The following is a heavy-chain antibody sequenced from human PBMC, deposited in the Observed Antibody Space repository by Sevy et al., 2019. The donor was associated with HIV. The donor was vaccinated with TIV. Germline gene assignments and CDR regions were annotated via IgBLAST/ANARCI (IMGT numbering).Heavy chain of an antibody. CDR2: SWYDGSNK. J-gene: IGHJ5*02. CDR1: GFNLRNYG. CDR3: ARAEGRRYFDPSGWFDP. D-gene: IGHD3-9*01. V-gene: IGHV3-33*01. Sequence: GGSLRLSCAASGFNLRNYGMHWVRQAPGKGLEWVAVSWYDGSNKYYGDSVKGRFTISRDNSKNTVYLQMNSLRAEDTALYYCARAEGRRYFDPSGWFDPWGQETLVTVSS.